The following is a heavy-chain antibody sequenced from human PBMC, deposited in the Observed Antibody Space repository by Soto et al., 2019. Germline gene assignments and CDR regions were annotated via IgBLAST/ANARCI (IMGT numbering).Heavy chain of an antibody. D-gene: IGHD3-16*01. CDR2: INEGGSAT. CDR1: GLTFRSYW. V-gene: IGHV3-7*01. CDR3: ASGGHVDY. J-gene: IGHJ4*02. Sequence: VQLVESGGGLVQHGGSLRLSCAASGLTFRSYWMTWVRQAPGKGLEWVANINEGGSATYYVDSVKGRFTISRDNTENSLYLQMNSLRVEDTAVYYCASGGHVDYCGQGTLVIVSS.